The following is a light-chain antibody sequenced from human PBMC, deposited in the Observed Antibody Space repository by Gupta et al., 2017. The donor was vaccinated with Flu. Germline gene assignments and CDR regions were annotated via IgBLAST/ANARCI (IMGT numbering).Light chain of an antibody. CDR2: GAS. CDR1: QGISGY. J-gene: IGKJ5*01. V-gene: IGKV1-9*01. Sequence: GGRVTITCRASQGISGYLDWYQQKPGKAPKLLIYGASTLQSGVPSRFSGSGYGTEFTLTSSSLQPEDFATYYWQQVSYPNTFGQGTRLEIK. CDR3: QQVSYPNT.